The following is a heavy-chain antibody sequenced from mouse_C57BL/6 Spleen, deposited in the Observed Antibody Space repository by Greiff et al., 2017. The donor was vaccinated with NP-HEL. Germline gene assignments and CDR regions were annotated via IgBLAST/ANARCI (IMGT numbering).Heavy chain of an antibody. CDR3: TTYDYYGSSYEYAMDY. V-gene: IGHV14-1*01. CDR1: GFNIKDYY. J-gene: IGHJ4*01. CDR2: IDPEDGDT. D-gene: IGHD1-1*01. Sequence: VQLQQSGAELVRPGASVKLSCTASGFNIKDYYMHWVKQRPEQGLEWIGRIDPEDGDTEYAPKFQGKATMTADTSSNTAYLQLSSLTSEDTAVYYCTTYDYYGSSYEYAMDYWGQGTSVTVSS.